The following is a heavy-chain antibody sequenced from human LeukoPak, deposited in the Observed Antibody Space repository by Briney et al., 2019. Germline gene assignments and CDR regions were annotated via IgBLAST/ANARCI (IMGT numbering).Heavy chain of an antibody. J-gene: IGHJ4*02. CDR3: ASSRSDC. Sequence: GGSLRLSCAASGFTFSNYAIHWVRQAPGKGLEWVSYISSSSSTIYYADSVKGRFTISRDNAKNSLYLQMNSLRAEDTAVYYCASSRSDCWGQGTLVTVSS. V-gene: IGHV3-48*01. CDR2: ISSSSSTI. CDR1: GFTFSNYA.